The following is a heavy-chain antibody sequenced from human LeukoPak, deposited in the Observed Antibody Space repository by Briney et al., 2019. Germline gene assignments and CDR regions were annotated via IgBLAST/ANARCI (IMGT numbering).Heavy chain of an antibody. CDR3: ARDTDYGGHDAFDI. V-gene: IGHV3-53*01. J-gene: IGHJ3*02. D-gene: IGHD4-23*01. CDR1: GFTVSSNY. Sequence: GGSLRLSCAASGFTVSSNYMSWVRQAPGKGLEWVSVIYSGGSTYYADSVKGRFTISRDNSKNTPYLQMNSLRAEDTAVYYCARDTDYGGHDAFDIWGQGTMVTVSS. CDR2: IYSGGST.